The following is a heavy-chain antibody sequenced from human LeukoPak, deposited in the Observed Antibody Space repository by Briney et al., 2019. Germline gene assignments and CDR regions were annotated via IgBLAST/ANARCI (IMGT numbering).Heavy chain of an antibody. V-gene: IGHV3-23*01. CDR3: ARCSGWAFKN. CDR1: GFTFSSYA. Sequence: GGSLRLSCAASGFTFSSYAMSWVRQAPGKGLECISGFSGSGGSTYYADSVKGRFTISRDSAKNSLYLQMDSLRAEDTAIYYCARCSGWAFKNWGQGTLVTVSS. CDR2: FSGSGGST. J-gene: IGHJ4*02. D-gene: IGHD6-19*01.